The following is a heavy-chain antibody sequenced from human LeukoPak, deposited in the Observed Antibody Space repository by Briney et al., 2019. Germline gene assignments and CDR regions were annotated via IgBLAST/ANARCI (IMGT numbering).Heavy chain of an antibody. CDR3: VREVMDGCAPYFWYFDL. V-gene: IGHV3-13*01. J-gene: IGHJ2*01. CDR1: GSSFSIYD. D-gene: IGHD2-2*03. CDR2: IGGGFDT. Sequence: GGSLRLSCAVSGSSFSIYDMHWVRQATGQGLEWVSAIGGGFDTYYSDSVKGRFTISRDNSKSSVFLQMNSLRAEDTAVYYCVREVMDGCAPYFWYFDLWGRGTLVTVSS.